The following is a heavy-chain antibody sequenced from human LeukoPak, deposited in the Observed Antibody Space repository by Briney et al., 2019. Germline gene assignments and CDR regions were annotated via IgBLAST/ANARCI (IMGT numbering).Heavy chain of an antibody. CDR1: GGSISSYY. V-gene: IGHV4-59*01. CDR2: IYYSGST. CDR3: ARVDTAMEIDY. Sequence: SETLSLTCTVSGGSISSYYWSWIRQPPGKGLEWIGYIYYSGSTNYNPSLKSRVTISVDTSKNQFSLKLSSVTTADTAVYYCARVDTAMEIDYWGQGTLVTVSS. J-gene: IGHJ4*02. D-gene: IGHD5-18*01.